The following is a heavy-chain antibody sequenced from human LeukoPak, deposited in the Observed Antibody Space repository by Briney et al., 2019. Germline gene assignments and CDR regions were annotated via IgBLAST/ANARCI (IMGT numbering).Heavy chain of an antibody. D-gene: IGHD2-15*01. V-gene: IGHV1-18*01. J-gene: IGHJ6*03. CDR1: GYTFTSYG. CDR3: ARSIGYCSGGSCYFYYYYYYMDV. CDR2: ISAYNGNT. Sequence: ASVKVSCKASGYTFTSYGISWVRQAPGQGLEWMGWISAYNGNTNYVQKLQGRVTMTTDTSTSTAYMELRSLRSDDTAVYYCARSIGYCSGGSCYFYYYYYYMDVWGKGTTVTVSS.